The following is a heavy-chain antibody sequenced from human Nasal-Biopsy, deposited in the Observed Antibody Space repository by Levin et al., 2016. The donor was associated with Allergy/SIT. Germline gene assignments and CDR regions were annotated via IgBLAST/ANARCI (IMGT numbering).Heavy chain of an antibody. D-gene: IGHD1-26*01. CDR1: GDSISRYY. V-gene: IGHV4-59*08. J-gene: IGHJ4*02. CDR3: ARQRGGSYYPWFDN. CDR2: VYSNESP. Sequence: SETLSLTCAVSGDSISRYYWSWIRQPPGKGLEWIGNVYSNESPTYNPSLKSRATISKDTSKNQFSLRLKSVTAADTAVYYCARQRGGSYYPWFDNWGQGTLVTVSS.